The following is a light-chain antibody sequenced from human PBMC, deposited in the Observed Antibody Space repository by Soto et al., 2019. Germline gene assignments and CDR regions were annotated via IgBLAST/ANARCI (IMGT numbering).Light chain of an antibody. CDR1: SSDVGGYDF. CDR3: TSYTSSRTNV. Sequence: QSVLTQPVSVSGSPGQSITISCTGTSSDVGGYDFVSWYQHHPGKAPKLMISEVSDRPSGVSDRSSGSKSGNTASLTISGLQAEDEADYYCTSYTSSRTNVFGTGTKVTVL. CDR2: EVS. J-gene: IGLJ1*01. V-gene: IGLV2-14*01.